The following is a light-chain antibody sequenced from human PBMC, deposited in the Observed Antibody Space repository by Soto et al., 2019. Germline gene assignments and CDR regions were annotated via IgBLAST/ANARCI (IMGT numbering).Light chain of an antibody. CDR1: SSNIGTHYD. CDR2: DNN. Sequence: QLVLTQPPSVSGAPGQRGTISCTGSSSNIGTHYDVHWYQQCPGTAPKLLISDNNNRPSGVPDRFSVFRSGTSASLAITGLQAEDEADYYCQSYDNNLSGWVFGGGTKLTVL. V-gene: IGLV1-40*01. CDR3: QSYDNNLSGWV. J-gene: IGLJ3*02.